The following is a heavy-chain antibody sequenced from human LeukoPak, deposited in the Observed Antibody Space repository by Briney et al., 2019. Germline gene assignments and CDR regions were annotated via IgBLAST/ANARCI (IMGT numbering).Heavy chain of an antibody. CDR2: IMPIFGTA. D-gene: IGHD5-12*01. Sequence: SVKVSCKASGGTFSSYAISWVRQAPGQGLEWMGRIMPIFGTANYAQKFQGRVTITTDESTSTAYMELSSLRSEDTAVYYCARELNSGYEGPWDYWGQGTLVTVSS. CDR1: GGTFSSYA. V-gene: IGHV1-69*05. CDR3: ARELNSGYEGPWDY. J-gene: IGHJ4*02.